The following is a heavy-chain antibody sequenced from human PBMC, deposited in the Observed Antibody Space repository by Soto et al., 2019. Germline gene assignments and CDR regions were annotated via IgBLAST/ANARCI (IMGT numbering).Heavy chain of an antibody. J-gene: IGHJ6*02. Sequence: PGGSLRLSCAASGFTFSSYSMNWVRQAPGKGLEWVSYISSSSSTIYYADSVKGRFTISRDNAKNSLYLQMDSLRDEDTAAYYCARVGVGQLQLPNYYGMDVWGQGTTVTVSS. D-gene: IGHD6-6*01. CDR1: GFTFSSYS. V-gene: IGHV3-48*02. CDR3: ARVGVGQLQLPNYYGMDV. CDR2: ISSSSSTI.